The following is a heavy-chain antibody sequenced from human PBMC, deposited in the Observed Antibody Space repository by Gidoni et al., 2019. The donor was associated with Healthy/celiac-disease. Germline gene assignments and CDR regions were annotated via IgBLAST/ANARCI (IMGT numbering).Heavy chain of an antibody. D-gene: IGHD3-22*01. J-gene: IGHJ3*02. CDR3: ARDFPGGTMIVVVIPDAFDI. V-gene: IGHV1-18*01. Sequence: QVQLVQSGAEVKKPGASVKVSCKASGYTFTSYGISWVRQAPGQGLEWMGWISAYNGNTNYAQKLQGRVTMTTDTSTSTAYMELRSLRSDDTAVYYCARDFPGGTMIVVVIPDAFDIWGQGTMVTVSS. CDR2: ISAYNGNT. CDR1: GYTFTSYG.